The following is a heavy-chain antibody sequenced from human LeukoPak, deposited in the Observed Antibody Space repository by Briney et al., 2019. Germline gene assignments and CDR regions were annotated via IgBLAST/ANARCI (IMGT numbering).Heavy chain of an antibody. V-gene: IGHV4-4*07. J-gene: IGHJ6*03. Sequence: SETLSLTCTVSGGSISSYYWSWIRQPAGKGLEWIGRIYTSGSTNYNPPLKSRVTMSVDTSKNQFSLKLSSVTAADTAVYYCARAEAYVPYYYYMDVWGKGTTVTVSS. D-gene: IGHD3-16*01. CDR2: IYTSGST. CDR3: ARAEAYVPYYYYMDV. CDR1: GGSISSYY.